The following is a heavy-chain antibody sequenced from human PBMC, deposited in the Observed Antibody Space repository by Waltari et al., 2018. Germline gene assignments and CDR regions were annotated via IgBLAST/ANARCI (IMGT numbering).Heavy chain of an antibody. CDR1: GFTFSSYG. CDR2: ISYNGSNK. CDR3: AKNFRARDFWRAGFDY. V-gene: IGHV3-30*18. J-gene: IGHJ4*02. D-gene: IGHD3-3*01. Sequence: QVQLVESGGGVVQPGRSLRLSCAASGFTFSSYGMHWVRQAPGKGLEWVAVISYNGSNKYHADSVKGRFTISRDNSKNTLYLQMNSLRAEDTAVYYCAKNFRARDFWRAGFDYWGQGTLVTVSS.